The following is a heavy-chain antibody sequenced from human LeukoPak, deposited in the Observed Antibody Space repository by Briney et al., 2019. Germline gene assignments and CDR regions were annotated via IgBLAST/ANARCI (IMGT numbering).Heavy chain of an antibody. CDR1: GFTFDDYG. J-gene: IGHJ6*03. CDR3: ARRGTGTYYYYYYYMDV. CDR2: INWHGGST. D-gene: IGHD1-7*01. V-gene: IGHV3-20*04. Sequence: GGSLRLSCAAPGFTFDDYGMSRVRQAPGKGLEWVSGINWHGGSTGYADSVKGRFTISRDNAKNSLYLQMNSLRAEDTALYYCARRGTGTYYYYYYYMDVWGKGTTVTVSS.